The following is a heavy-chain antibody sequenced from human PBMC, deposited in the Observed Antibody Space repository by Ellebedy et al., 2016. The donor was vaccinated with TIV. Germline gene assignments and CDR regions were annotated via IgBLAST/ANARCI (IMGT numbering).Heavy chain of an antibody. Sequence: PGGSLRLSCAASGFTVSSNYMSWVRQAPGKGLEWVSVIYSGGSTYYADSVKGRFTISRDNSKNTLYLQMNSLRAEDTAVYYCARVMVVAAEIDYWGQGTLVTVSS. V-gene: IGHV3-53*01. D-gene: IGHD2-15*01. J-gene: IGHJ4*02. CDR3: ARVMVVAAEIDY. CDR2: IYSGGST. CDR1: GFTVSSNY.